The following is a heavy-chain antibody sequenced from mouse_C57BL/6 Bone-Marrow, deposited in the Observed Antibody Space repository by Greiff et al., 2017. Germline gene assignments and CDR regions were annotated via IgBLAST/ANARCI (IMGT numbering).Heavy chain of an antibody. V-gene: IGHV1-64*01. J-gene: IGHJ4*01. D-gene: IGHD2-3*01. CDR3: ERDDGYYIYYDSLDY. CDR2: IHPNSGST. CDR1: GYTFTSYW. Sequence: QVQLQQPGAELVKPGASVKLSCKASGYTFTSYWMHWVKQRPGQGLEWIGMIHPNSGSTNYNEKFKSKATLTVDKSSSTAYMQLSSLTSEVSAVYYSERDDGYYIYYDSLDYWGQGTSVTVSA.